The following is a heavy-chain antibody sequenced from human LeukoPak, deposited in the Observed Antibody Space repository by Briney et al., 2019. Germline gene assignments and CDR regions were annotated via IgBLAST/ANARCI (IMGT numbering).Heavy chain of an antibody. CDR2: ISYDGRNK. Sequence: GGSLRLSCAASGFTFSSYAMHWVRQAPGKGLEWVAVISYDGRNKKYADSVKGRFTISRDNSKDTVYLQMNSLRAEDTAVYYCARGFPHYYDSRGIKFDYWGQGTLVTVSS. V-gene: IGHV3-30*04. J-gene: IGHJ4*02. CDR1: GFTFSSYA. D-gene: IGHD3-22*01. CDR3: ARGFPHYYDSRGIKFDY.